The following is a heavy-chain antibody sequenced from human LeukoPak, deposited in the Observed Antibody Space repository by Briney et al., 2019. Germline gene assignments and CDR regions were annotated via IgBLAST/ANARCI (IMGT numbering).Heavy chain of an antibody. Sequence: PGGSLRLSCAASGFTFSSYAMSWVRQAPGKGLEWVSAISGRGGSTYYADSVKGRFTISRDNSKNTLYLQMNSLRAEDTAVYYCAKDEQLVPYYYYGMDVWGQGTTVTVSS. CDR2: ISGRGGST. V-gene: IGHV3-23*01. CDR1: GFTFSSYA. J-gene: IGHJ6*02. CDR3: AKDEQLVPYYYYGMDV. D-gene: IGHD6-6*01.